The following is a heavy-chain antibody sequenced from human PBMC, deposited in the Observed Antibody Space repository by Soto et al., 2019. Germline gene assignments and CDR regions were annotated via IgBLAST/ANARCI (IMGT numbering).Heavy chain of an antibody. CDR2: ISSDGSNK. Sequence: QVQLVESGGGVVQPGRSLRLSCAASGFTFSSYGMHWVRQAPGKGLEWVAVISSDGSNKYYADSVKGRFTISRDNPKNTLYLHINSLRAEDTAVYYCAEDQAAAGTWYFDYWGPGTLVTVSS. J-gene: IGHJ4*02. D-gene: IGHD6-13*01. V-gene: IGHV3-30*18. CDR3: AEDQAAAGTWYFDY. CDR1: GFTFSSYG.